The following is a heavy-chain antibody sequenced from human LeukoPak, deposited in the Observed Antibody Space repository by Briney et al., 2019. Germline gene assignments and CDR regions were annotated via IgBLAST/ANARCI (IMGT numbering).Heavy chain of an antibody. CDR2: FDPEDGET. V-gene: IGHV1-24*01. D-gene: IGHD4-11*01. Sequence: ASVKVSCKVSGYTLTELSMHWVRQAPGKGLEWMGGFDPEDGETIYAQKFQGRVTMTEDTSTDTAYMELSSLRSEDTAVYYCATGNSNYVPGGFNWYFDLWGRGTLVTVSS. J-gene: IGHJ2*01. CDR1: GYTLTELS. CDR3: ATGNSNYVPGGFNWYFDL.